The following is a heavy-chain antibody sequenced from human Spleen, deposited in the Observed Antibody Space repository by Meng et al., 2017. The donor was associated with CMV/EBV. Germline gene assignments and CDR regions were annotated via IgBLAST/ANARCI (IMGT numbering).Heavy chain of an antibody. Sequence: GESLKISCAAAGFTFSSYDMTWVRQAPGKGLEWISYISSSGTTIHNADSVKGRFTISRDNSKNSLYLLMNSLRAEDTAVYYCATDLDGDQNYWGQGTLVTVSS. J-gene: IGHJ4*02. D-gene: IGHD4-17*01. CDR1: GFTFSSYD. CDR2: ISSSGTTI. CDR3: ATDLDGDQNY. V-gene: IGHV3-48*03.